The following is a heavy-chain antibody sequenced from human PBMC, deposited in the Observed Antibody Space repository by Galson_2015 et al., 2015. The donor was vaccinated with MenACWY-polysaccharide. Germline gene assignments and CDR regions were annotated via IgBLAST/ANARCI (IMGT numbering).Heavy chain of an antibody. Sequence: SLRLSCAASGLTFSNNWLHWVRHAPGKGLVWVSRINSDASSTAYADSVKGRFTISRDNAKNTLYLQMNSLRVEDTAVYYCVGPLGRGGTGAYGMDAWGQGTTVTVSS. V-gene: IGHV3-74*01. CDR1: GLTFSNNW. CDR2: INSDASST. D-gene: IGHD3-10*01. CDR3: VGPLGRGGTGAYGMDA. J-gene: IGHJ6*02.